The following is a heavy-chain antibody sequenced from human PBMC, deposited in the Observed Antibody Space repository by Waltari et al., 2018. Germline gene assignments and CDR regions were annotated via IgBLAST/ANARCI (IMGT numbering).Heavy chain of an antibody. CDR2: IWFDGGQT. CDR3: AKDAFGNTYVDH. CDR1: VLRISSYG. Sequence: QAQLVESGGCVVQPGMSLILSCPGTVLRISSYGMHWVRQAPGKGLGWVALIWFDGGQTYYADSVRGRFTISRDNSKNTLYLDMNSLKLNDTAIYYCAKDAFGNTYVDHWGQGTLVTVAS. D-gene: IGHD3-10*01. V-gene: IGHV3-33*06. J-gene: IGHJ4*02.